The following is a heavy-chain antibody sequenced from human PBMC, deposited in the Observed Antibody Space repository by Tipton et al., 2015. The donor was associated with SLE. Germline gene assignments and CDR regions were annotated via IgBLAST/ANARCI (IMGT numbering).Heavy chain of an antibody. Sequence: TVSLTCTVSGYSISSGYYWGWIRQPPGKGLEWIGSIYHSGSTYYNPSLESRVTISVDTSKNQLSLKVTSVTAADTAVYYCATYYFGSGSLSPPVYHGKDVWGQGTTVTVSS. J-gene: IGHJ6*02. CDR1: GYSISSGYY. CDR2: IYHSGST. V-gene: IGHV4-38-2*02. D-gene: IGHD3-10*01. CDR3: ATYYFGSGSLSPPVYHGKDV.